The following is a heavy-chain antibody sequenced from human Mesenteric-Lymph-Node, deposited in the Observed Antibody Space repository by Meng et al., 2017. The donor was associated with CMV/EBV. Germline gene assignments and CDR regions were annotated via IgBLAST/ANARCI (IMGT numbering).Heavy chain of an antibody. V-gene: IGHV3-11*01. J-gene: IGHJ4*02. D-gene: IGHD3-10*01. CDR3: ARVGSAKIDY. Sequence: LSCAASGFTFRNYYMGWIRRAPGRGLEWVSDISSSGSTICCADSVKGRFTISRDNAKNSLYLQMNSLRAEDTAVYYCARVGSAKIDYWGQGTLVTVSS. CDR1: GFTFRNYY. CDR2: ISSSGSTI.